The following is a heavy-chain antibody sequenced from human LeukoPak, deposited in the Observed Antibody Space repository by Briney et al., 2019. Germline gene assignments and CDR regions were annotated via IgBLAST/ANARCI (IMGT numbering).Heavy chain of an antibody. CDR3: ARDGDRVVPAAIKFDP. CDR2: ISSSGSTI. D-gene: IGHD2-2*01. CDR1: GFTFSDYY. Sequence: GGSLRLSCAASGFTFSDYYMSWIRQAPGKGLEWVSYISSSGSTIYYADSVKGRFTISRDNAKNSLYLQMNSLRAEDTAVYYCARDGDRVVPAAIKFDPWGQGTLVTVSS. J-gene: IGHJ5*02. V-gene: IGHV3-11*04.